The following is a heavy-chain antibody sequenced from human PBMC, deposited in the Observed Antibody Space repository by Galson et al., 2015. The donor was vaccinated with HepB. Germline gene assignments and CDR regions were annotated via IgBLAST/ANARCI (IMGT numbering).Heavy chain of an antibody. CDR1: GFTFSSYG. CDR3: ARDRDSIAVAGPGGTHDAFDI. J-gene: IGHJ3*02. Sequence: SLRLSCAASGFTFSSYGMHWVRQAPGKGLEWVAVIWYDGSNKYYADSVKGRFTISRDNSKNTLYLQMNSLRAEDTAVYYCARDRDSIAVAGPGGTHDAFDIWGQGTMVTVSS. D-gene: IGHD6-19*01. CDR2: IWYDGSNK. V-gene: IGHV3-33*01.